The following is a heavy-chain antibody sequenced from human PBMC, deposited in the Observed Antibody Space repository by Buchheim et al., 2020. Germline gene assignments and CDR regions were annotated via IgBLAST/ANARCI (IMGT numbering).Heavy chain of an antibody. V-gene: IGHV1-46*01. CDR2: INPSGGST. D-gene: IGHD1-1*01. CDR1: GYTFTGYY. CDR3: TRQLRTTGTTDDPDY. J-gene: IGHJ4*02. Sequence: QVQLVQSGAEVKKPGASVKVSCKASGYTFTGYYMHWVRQAPGQGLEWMGIINPSGGSTSYAQKFQGRVTMTRDTSTSTVYMELSSLRSEDTAVYYCTRQLRTTGTTDDPDYWGQGTL.